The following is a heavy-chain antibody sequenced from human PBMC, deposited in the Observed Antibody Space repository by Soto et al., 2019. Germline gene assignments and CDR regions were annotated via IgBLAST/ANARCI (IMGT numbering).Heavy chain of an antibody. V-gene: IGHV1-69*13. Sequence: ASVKVSCKASGGTFSSYAISWVRQAPGQGXEWMGGIIPIFGTANYAQKFQGRVTITADESTSTAYMELSSLRSEDTAVYYCARNTYYYDSSGYYPRETFDYWGQGTLVTVSS. D-gene: IGHD3-22*01. CDR1: GGTFSSYA. CDR2: IIPIFGTA. J-gene: IGHJ4*02. CDR3: ARNTYYYDSSGYYPRETFDY.